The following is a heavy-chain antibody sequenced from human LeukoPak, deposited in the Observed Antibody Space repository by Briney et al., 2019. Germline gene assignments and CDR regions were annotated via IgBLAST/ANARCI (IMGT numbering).Heavy chain of an antibody. D-gene: IGHD3-16*01. CDR3: ARGGGDYVWGSYYYWPGDY. CDR1: GFTFSSYA. V-gene: IGHV3-30-3*01. CDR2: ISYDGSNK. Sequence: GGSLRLSCAASGFTFSSYAMHWVRQAPGKRLEWVAVISYDGSNKYYADSVKGRFTISRDISKNTLYLQMNSLRAEDTAVYYCARGGGDYVWGSYYYWPGDYWGQGTLVTVSS. J-gene: IGHJ4*02.